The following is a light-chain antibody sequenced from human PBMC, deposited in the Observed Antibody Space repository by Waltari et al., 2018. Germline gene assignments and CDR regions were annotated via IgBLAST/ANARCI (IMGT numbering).Light chain of an antibody. Sequence: DIVMTQSPDSLAVSLGERAVINCKSSQNLLYGPNKKNYLAWYQQKSGQPPTLIVYLASSRGSGVPDRFSASGSGTDFTLTISSLQAEDVAVYYCHQYYSAPLTFGGGTKVEIK. J-gene: IGKJ4*01. CDR2: LAS. V-gene: IGKV4-1*01. CDR3: HQYYSAPLT. CDR1: QNLLYGPNKKNY.